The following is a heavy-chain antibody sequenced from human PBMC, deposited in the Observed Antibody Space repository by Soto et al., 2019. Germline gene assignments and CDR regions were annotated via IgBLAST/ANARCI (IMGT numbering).Heavy chain of an antibody. V-gene: IGHV1-69*13. CDR2: IIPLFGKP. J-gene: IGHJ5*02. CDR1: GGIFSNYG. CDR3: ALFESDDDVWGSFRS. D-gene: IGHD3-16*01. Sequence: SVKVSCKASGGIFSNYGFSWVRQAPGQGLEWMGGIIPLFGKPSYAQKFQGRLIISADASTNRAYLDLYSLTTEDAGIHYCALFESDDDVWGSFRSWGQGTPVTVSS.